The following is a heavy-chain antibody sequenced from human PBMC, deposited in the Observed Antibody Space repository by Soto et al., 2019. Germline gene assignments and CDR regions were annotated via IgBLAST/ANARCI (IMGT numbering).Heavy chain of an antibody. V-gene: IGHV3-33*01. CDR3: ARGPIAAAVTLNGYFDL. D-gene: IGHD6-13*01. CDR2: IWYDGRNK. Sequence: QVQLVESGGGVVQPGRSLRLSCAASGFTFSSYGMHWVRQAPGKGLEWVAVIWYDGRNKYYADSVKGRFTISRDNSKNTLYLQMNSLRAEDTAVYYCARGPIAAAVTLNGYFDLWGRGTLVTVSS. CDR1: GFTFSSYG. J-gene: IGHJ2*01.